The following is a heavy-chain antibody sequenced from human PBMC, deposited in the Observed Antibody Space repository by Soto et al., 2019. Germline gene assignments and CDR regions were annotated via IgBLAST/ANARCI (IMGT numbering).Heavy chain of an antibody. D-gene: IGHD1-26*01. CDR2: MNPNSGNT. CDR3: ARVRRELRAFDI. J-gene: IGHJ3*02. Sequence: ASVKVSCKASGYTFTSYDTNWVRQATGQGLEWMGWMNPNSGNTGYAQKFQGRVTMTGNTSISTAYMELSSLRSEDTAVYYCARVRRELRAFDIWGQETMVTVSS. V-gene: IGHV1-8*01. CDR1: GYTFTSYD.